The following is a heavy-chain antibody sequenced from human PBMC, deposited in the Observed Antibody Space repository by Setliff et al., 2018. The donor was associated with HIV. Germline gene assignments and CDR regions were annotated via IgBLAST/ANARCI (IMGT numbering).Heavy chain of an antibody. CDR2: IKSKADGGTT. CDR3: AKGGYGGAYYVAGY. Sequence: PGGSLRLSCVASGFVFTSAWMTWVRQAPGKGLEWVGRIKSKADGGTTDYAAPVKGRFTIARDDTKNTVSLQMTNLEPGDTAMYYCAKGGYGGAYYVAGYWGQGTKVTVSS. V-gene: IGHV3-15*01. CDR1: GFVFTSAW. D-gene: IGHD5-18*01. J-gene: IGHJ4*02.